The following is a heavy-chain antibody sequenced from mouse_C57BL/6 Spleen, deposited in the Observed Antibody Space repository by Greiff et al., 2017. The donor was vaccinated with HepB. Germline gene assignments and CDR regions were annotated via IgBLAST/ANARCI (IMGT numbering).Heavy chain of an antibody. D-gene: IGHD2-4*01. CDR2: INPSNGGT. J-gene: IGHJ4*01. V-gene: IGHV1-53*01. CDR1: GYTFTSYW. CDR3: APYDYTYYYAMDY. Sequence: VKLQQPGTELVKPGASVKLSCKASGYTFTSYWMHWVKQRPGQGLEWIGNINPSNGGTNYNEKFKSKATLTVDKSSSTAYMQLSSLTSEDSAVYYCAPYDYTYYYAMDYWGQGTSVTVSS.